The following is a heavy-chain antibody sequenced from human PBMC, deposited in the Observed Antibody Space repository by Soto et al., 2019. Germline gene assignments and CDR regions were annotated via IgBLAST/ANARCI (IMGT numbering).Heavy chain of an antibody. CDR3: ARDLDASGRYYADS. CDR2: ISPHKGDT. V-gene: IGHV1-18*01. D-gene: IGHD3-10*01. Sequence: QVQLVQSGAEVKKPGASVTVSCKTSGYTFSSIGISWVRQAPGQGLEWMGWISPHKGDTYYAQRIQGRLTMTTDTSTRTAYMELRNLRSDDTAVYFCARDLDASGRYYADSWGQGTMVTVSS. CDR1: GYTFSSIG. J-gene: IGHJ4*02.